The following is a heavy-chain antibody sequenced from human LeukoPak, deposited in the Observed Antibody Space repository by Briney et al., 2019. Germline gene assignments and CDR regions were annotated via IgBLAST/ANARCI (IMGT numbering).Heavy chain of an antibody. D-gene: IGHD1-26*01. Sequence: PSETLSLTCTVSGYSISSGYYWGWIRQPPGKGLEWIGSIYHSGSTYYNPSLKSRVTISVDTSKNQFSLKLSSVTAAGTAVYYCARRPGATPNWFDPWGQGTLVTVSS. J-gene: IGHJ5*02. CDR1: GYSISSGYY. CDR3: ARRPGATPNWFDP. CDR2: IYHSGST. V-gene: IGHV4-38-2*02.